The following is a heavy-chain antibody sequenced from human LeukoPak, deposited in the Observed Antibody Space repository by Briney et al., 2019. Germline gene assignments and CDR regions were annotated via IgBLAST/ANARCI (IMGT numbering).Heavy chain of an antibody. CDR3: AKGRPYCDGDCYPGAFDI. D-gene: IGHD2-21*01. J-gene: IGHJ3*02. V-gene: IGHV3-9*03. CDR1: GFNFDDHA. Sequence: GGSLRLSCAASGFNFDDHAMHWVRQAPGKGLEWVSGISWNSGSIGYVDSVKGRFTISRDNAKNSLYLQMNSLRAEDMALYYCAKGRPYCDGDCYPGAFDIWGQGTMVTVSS. CDR2: ISWNSGSI.